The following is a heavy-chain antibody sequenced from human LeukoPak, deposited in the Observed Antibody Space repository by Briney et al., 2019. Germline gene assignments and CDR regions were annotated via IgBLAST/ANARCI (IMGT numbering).Heavy chain of an antibody. D-gene: IGHD3-3*01. J-gene: IGHJ4*02. CDR3: AVYYDFWSGYYTRGY. Sequence: ASVKVSCKASGYTFTDYYMHWVRQAPGQGLEWMGWINPNSGGTNSAQKFQGRVTMTRDTSISTAYMELSRLRSDDTAVYYCAVYYDFWSGYYTRGYWGQGTLVTVSS. CDR1: GYTFTDYY. CDR2: INPNSGGT. V-gene: IGHV1-2*02.